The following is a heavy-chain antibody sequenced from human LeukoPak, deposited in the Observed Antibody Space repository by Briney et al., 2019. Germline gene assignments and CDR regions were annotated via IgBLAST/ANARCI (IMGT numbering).Heavy chain of an antibody. CDR2: IYLGDSDT. Sequence: GESLQISCKGSGYSFTSYWIGWVRQMPGKGLEGMGIIYLGDSDTRYSPSFQGQVTISADKSISTAYLQWSSLKASDTAMYYCARLLVRGPRGFDPWGQGTLVTVSS. V-gene: IGHV5-51*01. D-gene: IGHD3-10*01. J-gene: IGHJ5*02. CDR1: GYSFTSYW. CDR3: ARLLVRGPRGFDP.